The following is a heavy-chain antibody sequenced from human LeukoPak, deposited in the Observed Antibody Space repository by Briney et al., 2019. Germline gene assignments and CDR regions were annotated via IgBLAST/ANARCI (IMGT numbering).Heavy chain of an antibody. CDR3: AGVLEWELLCWFDP. V-gene: IGHV4-39*07. Sequence: SETLSLTCTVSGGSISSSSYYWGWIRQPPGKGLEWIGSIYYSGSTYYNPSLKSRVTISVDTSKNQFSLKLSSVTAADTAVYYCAGVLEWELLCWFDPWGQGTLVTVSS. CDR2: IYYSGST. CDR1: GGSISSSSYY. J-gene: IGHJ5*02. D-gene: IGHD1-26*01.